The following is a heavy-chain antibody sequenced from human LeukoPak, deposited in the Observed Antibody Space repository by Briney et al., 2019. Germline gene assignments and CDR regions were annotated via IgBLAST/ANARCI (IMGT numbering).Heavy chain of an antibody. Sequence: ASVKVSCKASGYTFTSYGISWVRQAPGQGLEWMGWMNPNSGNTGYAQKFQGRVTMTRNTSISTAYMELSSLRSEDTAVYYCASRYCSGGSCYLYGMDVWGQGTTVTVSS. V-gene: IGHV1-8*02. D-gene: IGHD2-15*01. CDR3: ASRYCSGGSCYLYGMDV. CDR1: GYTFTSYG. CDR2: MNPNSGNT. J-gene: IGHJ6*02.